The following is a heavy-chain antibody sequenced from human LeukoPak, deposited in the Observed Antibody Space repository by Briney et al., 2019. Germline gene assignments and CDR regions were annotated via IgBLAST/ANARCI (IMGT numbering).Heavy chain of an antibody. D-gene: IGHD5-18*01. CDR1: GFTFDDYA. CDR3: ARPVGYSFGYFDY. J-gene: IGHJ4*02. Sequence: GGPLRLSCAASGFTFDDYAMHWVRQAPGKGLEWVSGISWNSGILDYADFVKGRFTISRDNAKNSLYLQMNSLRAEDTALYYCARPVGYSFGYFDYWGQGTLVTVSS. V-gene: IGHV3-9*01. CDR2: ISWNSGIL.